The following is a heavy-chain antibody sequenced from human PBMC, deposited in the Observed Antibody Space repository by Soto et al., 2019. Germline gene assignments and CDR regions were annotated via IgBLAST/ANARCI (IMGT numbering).Heavy chain of an antibody. CDR1: GISFSIYW. Sequence: HPGGSLILSCSVSGISFSIYWMTWVRQAPGKGLEWVANIKPDGSETYYVDSVKGRFTISRDDTKNSLYLQMNSLRADDTALYYCARTHAETTTGDKSRYRWLDSWGQGTLVTVSS. CDR2: IKPDGSET. V-gene: IGHV3-7*01. D-gene: IGHD5-12*01. J-gene: IGHJ5*01. CDR3: ARTHAETTTGDKSRYRWLDS.